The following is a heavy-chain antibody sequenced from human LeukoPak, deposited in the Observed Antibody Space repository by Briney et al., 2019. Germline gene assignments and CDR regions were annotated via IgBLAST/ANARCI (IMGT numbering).Heavy chain of an antibody. V-gene: IGHV4-34*01. D-gene: IGHD3-16*02. J-gene: IGHJ4*02. CDR1: GGSFSGYY. CDR2: INHSGST. CDR3: ARGRGVWGSYRYITFDY. Sequence: PSETLSLTCAVYGGSFSGYYWSWIRQPPGKGLEWIGEINHSGSTNYNPSLKSRVTISVDTSKNQFSLKLSSVTAADTAVYYCARGRGVWGSYRYITFDYWGQGTLVTVSS.